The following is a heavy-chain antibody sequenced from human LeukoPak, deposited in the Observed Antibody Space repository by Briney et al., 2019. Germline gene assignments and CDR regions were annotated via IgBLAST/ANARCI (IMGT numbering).Heavy chain of an antibody. D-gene: IGHD3-22*01. V-gene: IGHV3-7*01. J-gene: IGHJ4*02. CDR1: GFTFSSYW. Sequence: GGSLRLSCAASGFTFSSYWMSWVRQAPGKGLEWVANIRQDGNEKYYVDSVKGRFTISRDNAKNSLYLQMNSLRAEDTAMYYCASEDSSAYFSFHCWGQGTLVTVSS. CDR2: IRQDGNEK. CDR3: ASEDSSAYFSFHC.